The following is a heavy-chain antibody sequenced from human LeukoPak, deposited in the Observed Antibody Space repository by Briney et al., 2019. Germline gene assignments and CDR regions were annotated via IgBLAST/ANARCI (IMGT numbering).Heavy chain of an antibody. Sequence: PSETLSLTCTVSGGSISSGGYYWSWIRQHPGKGLEWIGYIYYSGSTYYNPSLKSRVTISVDTSKSQFSLKLSSVTAADTAVYYCARGRVVRGVITRSYYFDYWGQGTLVTVSS. CDR2: IYYSGST. D-gene: IGHD3-10*01. V-gene: IGHV4-31*03. CDR1: GGSISSGGYY. J-gene: IGHJ4*02. CDR3: ARGRVVRGVITRSYYFDY.